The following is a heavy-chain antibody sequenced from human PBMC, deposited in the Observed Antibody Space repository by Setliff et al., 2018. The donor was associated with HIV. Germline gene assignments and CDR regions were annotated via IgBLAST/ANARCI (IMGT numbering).Heavy chain of an antibody. Sequence: GASVKVSCKASGYTFTDYYMHWVQQAPGKGLEWMGRVDPEDGETIYAEKFQGRVTITADTSTDTAYMEMNSLRFDDTAIYYCAKDHGVGATTCGSWGQGTLVTVSS. D-gene: IGHD1-26*01. V-gene: IGHV1-69-2*01. CDR3: AKDHGVGATTCGS. CDR2: VDPEDGET. J-gene: IGHJ5*02. CDR1: GYTFTDYY.